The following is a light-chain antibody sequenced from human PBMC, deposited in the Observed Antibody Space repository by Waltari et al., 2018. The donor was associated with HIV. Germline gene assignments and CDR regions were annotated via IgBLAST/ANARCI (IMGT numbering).Light chain of an antibody. Sequence: AVTQPASVSGLPGQSTTLSCTGGDSDFGLYNFVSWYHQHSGKPPKLILYDVDSRSSGVSDRFSGAISGNTASLTISELRAEDEAHYYCASFTADNTVLFGGGTEVTVL. V-gene: IGLV2-14*03. CDR3: ASFTADNTVL. CDR2: DVD. CDR1: DSDFGLYNF. J-gene: IGLJ3*02.